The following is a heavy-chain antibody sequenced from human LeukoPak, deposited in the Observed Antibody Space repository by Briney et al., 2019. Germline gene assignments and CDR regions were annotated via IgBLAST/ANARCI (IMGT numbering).Heavy chain of an antibody. Sequence: GGSLGLSCAASGFTFSSYAMHWVRQAPGKGLEYVSAISSNGGSTYYANSVKGRFTISRDNSKNTLYLQMGSLRAEDMAVYYCARDGCSGGSCYSYYYYMDVWGKGTTVTVSS. D-gene: IGHD2-15*01. CDR1: GFTFSSYA. V-gene: IGHV3-64*01. CDR3: ARDGCSGGSCYSYYYYMDV. J-gene: IGHJ6*03. CDR2: ISSNGGST.